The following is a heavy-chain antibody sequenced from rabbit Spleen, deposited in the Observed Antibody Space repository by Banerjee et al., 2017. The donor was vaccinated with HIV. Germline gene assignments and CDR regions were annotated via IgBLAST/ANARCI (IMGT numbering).Heavy chain of an antibody. CDR3: ARDSTYGYVGDALDL. Sequence: QEQLVESGGGLVQPEGSLTLTCTASGFDLSNSDWMCWVRQAPGKGLEWIGCIYAGSGGSTFLANWVNGRFTISKTSTTVTLEMNSLTAADTATYFCARDSTYGYVGDALDLWGPGTLVTVS. CDR1: GFDLSNSDW. D-gene: IGHD6-1*01. J-gene: IGHJ4*01. CDR2: IYAGSGGST. V-gene: IGHV1S45*01.